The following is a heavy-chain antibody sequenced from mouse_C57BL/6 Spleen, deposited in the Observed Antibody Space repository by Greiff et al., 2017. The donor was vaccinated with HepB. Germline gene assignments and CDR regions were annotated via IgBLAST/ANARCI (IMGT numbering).Heavy chain of an antibody. V-gene: IGHV14-2*01. CDR1: GFNITDYY. CDR3: APYYDYDGGYAMDY. J-gene: IGHJ4*01. CDR2: IDPEDGET. D-gene: IGHD2-4*01. Sequence: EVKLQESGAELVKPGASVKLSCTASGFNITDYYMHWVKQRTEQGLEWIGRIDPEDGETKYAPKFQGKATITADTSSNTAYLQLSSLTSEDTAVYYCAPYYDYDGGYAMDYWGQGTSVTVSS.